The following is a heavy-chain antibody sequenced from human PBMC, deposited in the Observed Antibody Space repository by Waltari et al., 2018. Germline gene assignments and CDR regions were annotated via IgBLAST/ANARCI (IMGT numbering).Heavy chain of an antibody. Sequence: QLQLQESGPGLVKPSETLSLTCTVSGGSISSYYWSWIRQSPGKGLEWIGYISYSGSTNYHPSLKSRVTISVDTSKNEVSLKVTYVTPVDTAIYYSARGGSTSESFDVWGQGTMVTVSS. CDR3: ARGGSTSESFDV. V-gene: IGHV4-59*01. J-gene: IGHJ3*01. CDR2: ISYSGST. D-gene: IGHD3-10*01. CDR1: GGSISSYY.